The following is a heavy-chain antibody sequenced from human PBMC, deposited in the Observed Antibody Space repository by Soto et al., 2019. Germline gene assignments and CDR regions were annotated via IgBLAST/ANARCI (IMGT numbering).Heavy chain of an antibody. J-gene: IGHJ6*02. Sequence: GGSLRLSCAASGFTFSSYGMHWVRQAPGKGLEWVAVISYDGSNKYYADSVKGRFTISRDNSKNTLYLQMNSLRAEDAAVYYCAKETSFGVPDYYYYGMDVWGQGTTVTVSS. D-gene: IGHD3-3*01. V-gene: IGHV3-30*18. CDR3: AKETSFGVPDYYYYGMDV. CDR2: ISYDGSNK. CDR1: GFTFSSYG.